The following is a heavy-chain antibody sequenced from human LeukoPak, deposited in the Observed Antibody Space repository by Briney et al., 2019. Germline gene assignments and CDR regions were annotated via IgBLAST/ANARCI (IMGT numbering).Heavy chain of an antibody. Sequence: SSETLSLTCTVSGASISGSGYYWGWIRQPPGKGLEWIGNIYDSGSTYYNASLQSRVTISIDTSKNRFSLKLTSVTAADTAVYYCARQTGSGLFILPGGQGTLVTVSS. J-gene: IGHJ4*02. V-gene: IGHV4-39*01. CDR3: ARQTGSGLFILP. CDR1: GASISGSGYY. D-gene: IGHD3/OR15-3a*01. CDR2: IYDSGST.